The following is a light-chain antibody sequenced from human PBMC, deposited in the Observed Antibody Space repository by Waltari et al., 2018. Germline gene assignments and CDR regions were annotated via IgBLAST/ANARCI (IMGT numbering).Light chain of an antibody. V-gene: IGLV1-44*01. J-gene: IGLJ2*01. CDR2: NNR. CDR3: SAWLDSLNGVA. Sequence: QSVLTQPPSVSGPPGQRVPISCSGSSSSIGNNNVNWYQQLPGTVPRLLTYNNRVLATWVPVRFSGSNFGTAASPVRIGVQVEGEADYFFSAWLDSLNGVAFGGGTKVTVL. CDR1: SSSIGNNN.